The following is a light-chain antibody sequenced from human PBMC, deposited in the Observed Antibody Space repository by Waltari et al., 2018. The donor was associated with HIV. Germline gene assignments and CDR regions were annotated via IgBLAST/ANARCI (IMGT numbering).Light chain of an antibody. Sequence: SSELAQDPAVSVALGQTVRITCQGDSVRTYYASGYQQKPGQAPVLVFYDRNNRPSGIPDRFSCSTSGDTASLTITGAQAEDEADYYCNSRDTIGHWFFGGGTKVTVL. CDR1: SVRTYY. CDR2: DRN. V-gene: IGLV3-19*01. J-gene: IGLJ3*02. CDR3: NSRDTIGHWF.